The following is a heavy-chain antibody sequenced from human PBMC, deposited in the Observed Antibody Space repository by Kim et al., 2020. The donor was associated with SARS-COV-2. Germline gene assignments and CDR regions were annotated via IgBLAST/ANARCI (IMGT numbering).Heavy chain of an antibody. J-gene: IGHJ6*02. Sequence: ADSVKGRFTMSRDNGQNSLYLQMNSLRDEDTAVYYCARGSGYGSYYIMDVWGQGTTVTVSS. CDR3: ARGSGYGSYYIMDV. V-gene: IGHV3-48*02. D-gene: IGHD3-10*01.